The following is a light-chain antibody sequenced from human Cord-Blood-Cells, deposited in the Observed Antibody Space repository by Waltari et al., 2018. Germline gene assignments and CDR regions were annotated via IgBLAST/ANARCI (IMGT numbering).Light chain of an antibody. CDR2: EVS. Sequence: QSALTQPASVSGSPGQSITISCTGTSSDVGSYNLVSWYQQHPGKATKLMIYEVSKRHSGVSNRFSGSKSGNTASLTISGLQAEDEADYYCCSYAGSSTLVFGGGTKLTVL. V-gene: IGLV2-23*02. J-gene: IGLJ2*01. CDR3: CSYAGSSTLV. CDR1: SSDVGSYNL.